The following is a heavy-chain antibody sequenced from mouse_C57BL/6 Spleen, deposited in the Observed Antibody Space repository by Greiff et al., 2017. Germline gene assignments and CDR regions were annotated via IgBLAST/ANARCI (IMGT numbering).Heavy chain of an antibody. CDR1: GYTFTSYW. J-gene: IGHJ2*01. CDR3: AIYDYGGYFDY. Sequence: QVQLQQSGAELVKPGASVKVSCKASGYTFTSYWMHWVKQRPGQGLEWIGGIHPSDSDTNYNQKFKGKATLTVDKSSSTAYMQLSSLTSEDSAVYSCAIYDYGGYFDYWGQGTTLTVSS. CDR2: IHPSDSDT. D-gene: IGHD2-4*01. V-gene: IGHV1-74*01.